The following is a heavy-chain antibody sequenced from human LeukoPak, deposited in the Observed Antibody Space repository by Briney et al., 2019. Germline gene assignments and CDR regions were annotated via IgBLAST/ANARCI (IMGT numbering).Heavy chain of an antibody. J-gene: IGHJ4*02. Sequence: GESLSLSCSVSGFTFSSYFMTWIRQPPGKGLEWVAAVNDSGGSTYYPAFVKGRFTISRNNAKNSLYLQMNSLRADDTGVYFCARAQYMDYGGRGTLVTVSS. CDR1: GFTFSSYF. CDR2: VNDSGGST. CDR3: ARAQYMDY. V-gene: IGHV3-23*01. D-gene: IGHD1-1*01.